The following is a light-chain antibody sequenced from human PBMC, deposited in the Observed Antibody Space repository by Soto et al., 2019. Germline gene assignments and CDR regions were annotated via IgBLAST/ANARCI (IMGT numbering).Light chain of an antibody. CDR2: AAS. CDR1: QDIGSD. Sequence: DIQVTQYTSSLSASVGDRVIITCRASQDIGSDLAWYQQKPGKAPKLLIYAASTLQSGVPSRFSGSGSETDFTLTISSLQPEDFATYFCQHGYSTPLTFGGGTNVDIK. J-gene: IGKJ4*01. V-gene: IGKV1-39*01. CDR3: QHGYSTPLT.